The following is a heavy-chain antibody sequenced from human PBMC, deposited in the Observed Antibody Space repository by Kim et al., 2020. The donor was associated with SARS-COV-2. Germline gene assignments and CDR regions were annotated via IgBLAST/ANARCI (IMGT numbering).Heavy chain of an antibody. CDR3: ARVCRGYSSSAGAFDP. CDR2: IYYSGST. Sequence: SETLSLTCTVSGGSISSYYWSWIRQPPGKGPEWIGYIYYSGSTNYNASLKSRVTISVDTSKNQFSLKLSSVTAADTAVYYCARVCRGYSSSAGAFDPWG. D-gene: IGHD6-6*01. V-gene: IGHV4-59*13. J-gene: IGHJ5*02. CDR1: GGSISSYY.